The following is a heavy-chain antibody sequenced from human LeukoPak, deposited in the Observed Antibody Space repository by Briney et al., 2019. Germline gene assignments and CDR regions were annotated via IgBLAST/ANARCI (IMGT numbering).Heavy chain of an antibody. D-gene: IGHD4-17*01. CDR1: GASINRGGYY. Sequence: PSETLSLTCTVSGASINRGGYYWSWLRLHPGKGLEWIGYIYYSGPTYYNQSLKSRVTISVDTSKNQFSMELNSVSAADTAVYYCARSPTVTTPPFYFDHWGRGTLVTVSS. CDR2: IYYSGPT. V-gene: IGHV4-31*03. J-gene: IGHJ4*02. CDR3: ARSPTVTTPPFYFDH.